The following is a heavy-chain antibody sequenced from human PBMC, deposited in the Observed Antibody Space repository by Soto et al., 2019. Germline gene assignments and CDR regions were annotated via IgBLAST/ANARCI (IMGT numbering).Heavy chain of an antibody. V-gene: IGHV3-66*01. CDR2: IYTGGDT. CDR3: ARVEYGAYVHVFEI. J-gene: IGHJ3*02. CDR1: EFTVSREY. D-gene: IGHD4-17*01. Sequence: RGSPRLSCTASEFTVSREYMSWVRQAPGKGLEWVSVIYTGGDTYYADSVKGRFTISRDNSKNTLYLQMSSLRAEDTAVYYCARVEYGAYVHVFEIWGRGTMVTVSS.